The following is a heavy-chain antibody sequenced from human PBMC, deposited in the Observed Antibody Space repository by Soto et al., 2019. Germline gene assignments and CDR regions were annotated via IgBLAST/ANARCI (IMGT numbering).Heavy chain of an antibody. D-gene: IGHD4-17*01. Sequence: QVQLQESGPGLVKPSETLSLTCSVSGGSVSSGAHYWSWLRQPPGKGLEWIAYIYHSGSADYNPSLKSRVTMSVDTSQNQFSLKVSSVTAADTAVYYCARLGSSVTTFWFGPWGLGTLVTVSS. J-gene: IGHJ5*02. CDR1: GGSVSSGAHY. V-gene: IGHV4-61*08. CDR2: IYHSGSA. CDR3: ARLGSSVTTFWFGP.